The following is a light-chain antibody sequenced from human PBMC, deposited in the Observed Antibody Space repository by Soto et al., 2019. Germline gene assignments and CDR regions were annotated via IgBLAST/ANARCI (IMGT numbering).Light chain of an antibody. CDR3: QQYNNLYT. J-gene: IGKJ2*01. V-gene: IGKV3-15*01. Sequence: IVMTQSPATLSVSPGERATLSCRASQSVSSNLAWYQQKPGQAPRLLIYGASTRATGIPARFSGSGSGTEFTLAISGLQSEDFAVYYCQQYNNLYTFGQGTKVDIK. CDR2: GAS. CDR1: QSVSSN.